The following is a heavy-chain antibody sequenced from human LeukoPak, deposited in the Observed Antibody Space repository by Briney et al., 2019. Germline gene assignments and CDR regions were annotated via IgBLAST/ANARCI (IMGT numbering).Heavy chain of an antibody. CDR3: ARREATGCLSYGY. J-gene: IGHJ4*02. CDR2: IKYDGSEK. CDR1: GFTFSTYW. V-gene: IGHV3-7*05. Sequence: GGSLRLSRAASGFTFSTYWMSWVRQAPGKGLEWVATIKYDGSEKYYVDSVKGGFTISRDNAKNSLYLQISSLRVEDTAVYYCARREATGCLSYGYWGQGTLVTVSP. D-gene: IGHD6-19*01.